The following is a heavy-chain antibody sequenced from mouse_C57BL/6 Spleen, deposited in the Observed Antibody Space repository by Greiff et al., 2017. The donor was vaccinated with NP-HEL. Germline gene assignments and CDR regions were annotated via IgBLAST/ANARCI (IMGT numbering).Heavy chain of an antibody. Sequence: DVKLQESGGGLVKPGGSLKLSCAASGFTFSDYGMHWVRQAPEKGLEWAAYISSGSSTIYYADTVKGRFTISRDNAKNTLFLQMTSLRSEDTAMYYCARHFLDYWGQGTTLTVSS. CDR1: GFTFSDYG. J-gene: IGHJ2*01. CDR3: ARHFLDY. CDR2: ISSGSSTI. V-gene: IGHV5-17*01.